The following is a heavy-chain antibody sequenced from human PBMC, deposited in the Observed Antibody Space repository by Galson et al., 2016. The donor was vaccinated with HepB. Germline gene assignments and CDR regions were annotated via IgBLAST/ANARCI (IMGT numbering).Heavy chain of an antibody. V-gene: IGHV5-51*01. D-gene: IGHD5-18*01. CDR2: VYPGASET. Sequence: QSGAEVKKPGESLKISCKGSGYMFSSYWIGWVRQMPGKGLEWMGFVYPGASETSYSPSFQGQVTISVDKSITTAYLQWNNLQASDTGIYFCARRMGAGYRGHLFDSWGQGTPVTVSS. CDR1: GYMFSSYW. J-gene: IGHJ4*02. CDR3: ARRMGAGYRGHLFDS.